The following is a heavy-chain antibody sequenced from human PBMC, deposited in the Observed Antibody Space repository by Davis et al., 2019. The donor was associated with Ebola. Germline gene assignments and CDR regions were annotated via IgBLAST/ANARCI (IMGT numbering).Heavy chain of an antibody. D-gene: IGHD3-22*01. CDR2: INHSGST. CDR3: ARDKFYFDTSGYFEY. J-gene: IGHJ4*02. Sequence: SETLSLTCAVYGGSFSGYYWSWIRQPPGKGLEWIGEINHSGSTNYNPSLKSRVTISVDTSKNQFSLKLSSVTAADTAVYYWARDKFYFDTSGYFEYWGQGTLVTVSS. CDR1: GGSFSGYY. V-gene: IGHV4-34*01.